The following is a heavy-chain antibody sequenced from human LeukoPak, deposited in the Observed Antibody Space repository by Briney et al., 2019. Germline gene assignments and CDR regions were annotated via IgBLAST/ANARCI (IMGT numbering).Heavy chain of an antibody. CDR3: AKDSNTMIVVVIHAAFDI. CDR1: GFTFSSYA. D-gene: IGHD3-22*01. V-gene: IGHV3-23*01. CDR2: IRGSGGST. Sequence: GGSLRLSCAASGFTFSSYAMSWVRQAPGKGLEWVSAIRGSGGSTYYADSVKGQFTISRDNSKNTLYLQMNSLRAEDTAVYYCAKDSNTMIVVVIHAAFDIWGQGTMVTVSS. J-gene: IGHJ3*02.